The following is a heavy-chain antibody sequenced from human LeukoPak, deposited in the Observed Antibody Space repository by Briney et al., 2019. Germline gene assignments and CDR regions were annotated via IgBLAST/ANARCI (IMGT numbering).Heavy chain of an antibody. J-gene: IGHJ5*02. CDR3: ARQSSGYYYGWFDP. Sequence: SETLSLTCTVSGGSILDSTYYWAWIRQPPGKELEWIATIFYTGNTHYNPSLKSRVTMSVDTVKNQFSLNLNSVTAADTAVYYCARQSSGYYYGWFDPWGQGTLVTVSS. CDR2: IFYTGNT. V-gene: IGHV4-39*01. CDR1: GGSILDSTYY. D-gene: IGHD3-22*01.